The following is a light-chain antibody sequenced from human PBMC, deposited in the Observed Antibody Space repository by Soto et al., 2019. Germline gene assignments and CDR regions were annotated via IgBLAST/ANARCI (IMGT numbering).Light chain of an antibody. Sequence: QSALTQPASVSGSPGQSITISCTGTSSDVGGYNYVSWYQQHPGKAPKLMIFEVSNRPSGVSNRFSGSKSGNTASLTISGLQAEDEGDYYCSSYTISSTVAFGGGTKVTVL. CDR1: SSDVGGYNY. CDR3: SSYTISSTVA. CDR2: EVS. V-gene: IGLV2-14*01. J-gene: IGLJ2*01.